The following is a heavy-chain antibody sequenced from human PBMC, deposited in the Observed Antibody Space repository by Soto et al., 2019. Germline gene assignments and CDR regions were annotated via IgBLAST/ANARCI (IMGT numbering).Heavy chain of an antibody. CDR3: AKIVGTSSLGEIYGLDV. V-gene: IGHV1-2*02. J-gene: IGHJ6*02. D-gene: IGHD1-26*01. CDR2: INPKTGVT. CDR1: GYIFTDSY. Sequence: QVHLVQSATELKKPGASVTVSCKASGYIFTDSYIHWVRQAPGQGLEWLGWINPKTGVTFFAQTFEDRITMTRDTLISTAYMDLTSVRSDDTAVYYYAKIVGTSSLGEIYGLDVWGLGTTIIVSS.